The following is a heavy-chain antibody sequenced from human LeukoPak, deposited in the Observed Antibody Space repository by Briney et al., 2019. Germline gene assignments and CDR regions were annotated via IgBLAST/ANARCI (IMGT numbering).Heavy chain of an antibody. CDR1: GFTFSSYE. D-gene: IGHD5-18*01. Sequence: PGGSLRLSCAASGFTFSSYEMNWVRQAPGKGLEWVSSLISSGATTYYADSVKGRFTVSRDNSKNTVHLQMDSLRAEDSAVYYCAKNAGYSYGLYYFDYWGQGTLVTVSS. CDR3: AKNAGYSYGLYYFDY. CDR2: LISSGATT. V-gene: IGHV3-23*01. J-gene: IGHJ4*02.